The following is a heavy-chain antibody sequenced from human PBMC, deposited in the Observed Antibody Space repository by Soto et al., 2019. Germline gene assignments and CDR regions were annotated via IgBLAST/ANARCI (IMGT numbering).Heavy chain of an antibody. Sequence: GSLRLSCAASGFTFSSYAMSWVRQAPGRGLEWVSAVSSSSDNTYYADSVKGRFTISRDNSKNTLYLQMNSLRAEDTAIYYCAKAGYGSDVLWWFGPWGLGTLVTVSS. J-gene: IGHJ5*02. CDR1: GFTFSSYA. CDR2: VSSSSDNT. V-gene: IGHV3-23*01. D-gene: IGHD5-12*01. CDR3: AKAGYGSDVLWWFGP.